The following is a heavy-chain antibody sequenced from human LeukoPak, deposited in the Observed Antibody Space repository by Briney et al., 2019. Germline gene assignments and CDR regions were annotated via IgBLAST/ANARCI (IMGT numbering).Heavy chain of an antibody. J-gene: IGHJ6*03. CDR1: GGTFSSYA. Sequence: SVKVSCKASGGTFSSYAISWVRQAPGQGLEWMGGIIPIFGTANYAQKFQGRVTITADESTSTAYMELSSLRSEDTAVYYCARDLGYCSSTSCYRNGLDYYYYYMDVWGKGTTVTVSS. CDR2: IIPIFGTA. D-gene: IGHD2-2*02. V-gene: IGHV1-69*13. CDR3: ARDLGYCSSTSCYRNGLDYYYYYMDV.